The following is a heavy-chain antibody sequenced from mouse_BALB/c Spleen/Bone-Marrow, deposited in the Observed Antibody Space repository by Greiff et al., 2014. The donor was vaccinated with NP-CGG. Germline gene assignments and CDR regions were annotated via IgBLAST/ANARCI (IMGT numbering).Heavy chain of an antibody. Sequence: EVQLQQSGADLVKPGASVKLSCTASGFNTKDTYMHWVKQRPEQGLEWIGRIDPANGNTKYDPKFQGKATIKADTSSNPAYPQLSSLTSEDTAVYYCARGDYYGGSFFAYWGQGTLVTVSA. CDR2: IDPANGNT. V-gene: IGHV14-3*02. J-gene: IGHJ3*01. CDR1: GFNTKDTY. D-gene: IGHD1-1*01. CDR3: ARGDYYGGSFFAY.